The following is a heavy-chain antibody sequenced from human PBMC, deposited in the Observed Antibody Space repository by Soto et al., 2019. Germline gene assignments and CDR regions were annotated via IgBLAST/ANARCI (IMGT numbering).Heavy chain of an antibody. V-gene: IGHV3-33*01. CDR1: SFSFSSSG. J-gene: IGHJ4*02. Sequence: QAQLEESGGGVVQPGTSLRLSCSASSFSFSSSGMHWVRQPPGKGLEWVAAIWDDGGNKYYADSVRGRFTISRDNSKNTLFLQMTSLRAEDTALYYCARSSGSYFAAFYDTWGRGTLVSVSS. CDR2: IWDDGGNK. D-gene: IGHD1-26*01. CDR3: ARSSGSYFAAFYDT.